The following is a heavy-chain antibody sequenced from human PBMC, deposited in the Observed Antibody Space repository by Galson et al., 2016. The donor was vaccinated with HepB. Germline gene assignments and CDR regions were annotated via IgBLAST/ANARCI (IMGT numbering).Heavy chain of an antibody. CDR2: IDAESDGGTV. Sequence: SLRLSCAVSEFTGFTFSSASMSWVRQAPGKGLEWISRIDAESDGGTVDSAAPVKGRFTISRDDSKNTLFLQMNSLKIEDTAVYFCTTDRLRSMTWFTPWGRGTLVTVSS. CDR1: EFTGFTFSSAS. J-gene: IGHJ5*02. V-gene: IGHV3-15*04. D-gene: IGHD2/OR15-2a*01. CDR3: TTDRLRSMTWFTP.